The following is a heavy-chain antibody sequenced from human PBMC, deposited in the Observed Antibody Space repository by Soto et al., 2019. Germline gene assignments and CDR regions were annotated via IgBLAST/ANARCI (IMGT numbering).Heavy chain of an antibody. J-gene: IGHJ4*02. V-gene: IGHV3-23*01. CDR1: GFTFSTYA. CDR2: ISGSGTAT. CDR3: AKGKDYYDASGYSYFGH. Sequence: GGSLRLSCAASGFTFSTYAMNWVRQAPGKGLEWVSAISGSGTATSYADSVKGRFTLSRDNSINTLYLQMSSLRAEDTAVYYCAKGKDYYDASGYSYFGHWGQGALVTVSS. D-gene: IGHD3-22*01.